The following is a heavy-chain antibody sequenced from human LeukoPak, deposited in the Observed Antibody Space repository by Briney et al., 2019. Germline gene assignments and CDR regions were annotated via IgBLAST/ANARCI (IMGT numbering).Heavy chain of an antibody. CDR1: GFTFSSYS. Sequence: GGSLRLSCAASGFTFSSYSMNWVRQAPGKGLEWVSSISSSSSYIYYADSVKGRFTISRDNAKNSLYMQMNSLRAEDTAVYSCARDDVRDNGDYVVFRDWFDPWGQGTLVTVSS. CDR3: ARDDVRDNGDYVVFRDWFDP. V-gene: IGHV3-21*01. D-gene: IGHD4-17*01. CDR2: ISSSSSYI. J-gene: IGHJ5*02.